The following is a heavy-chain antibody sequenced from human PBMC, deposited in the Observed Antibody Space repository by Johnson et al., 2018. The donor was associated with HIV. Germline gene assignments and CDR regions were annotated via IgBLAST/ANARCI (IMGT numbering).Heavy chain of an antibody. J-gene: IGHJ3*01. Sequence: VQLVESGGGLVQPGRSLRLSCAASGFTFSSYAMHWVRQAPGKGLEWVSVIYSGGRTYYADSVKGRFTISRDNSKNTLYLQMNSLRAEDTAVYYCARSQIDAFDVWGQGTIVTVSS. CDR1: GFTFSSYA. V-gene: IGHV3-66*01. CDR3: ARSQIDAFDV. CDR2: IYSGGRT.